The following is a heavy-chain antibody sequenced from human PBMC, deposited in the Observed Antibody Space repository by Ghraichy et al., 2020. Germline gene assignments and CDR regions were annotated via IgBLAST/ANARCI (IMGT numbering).Heavy chain of an antibody. Sequence: TLSLTCAVSGDFFSGGGYAWSWIRQPPGKGLEWIGYIYYSGSSSYNPSLKSRVAISMARSKNQFSLNLNSVTAADTAVYYCARGAHDYAFDYWGQGLQVVVSS. CDR3: ARGAHDYAFDY. J-gene: IGHJ4*02. D-gene: IGHD4-17*01. V-gene: IGHV4-30-2*01. CDR1: GDFFSGGGYA. CDR2: IYYSGSS.